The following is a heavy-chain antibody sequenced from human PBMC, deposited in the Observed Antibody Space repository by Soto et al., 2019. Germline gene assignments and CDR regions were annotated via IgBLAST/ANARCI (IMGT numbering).Heavy chain of an antibody. CDR1: GGTFISDT. D-gene: IGHD2-2*01. J-gene: IGHJ4*02. Sequence: GPSWKVSGKASGGTFISDTISWVRQAPGQVLEGMGRIIPILGIANYAQNGQGRVTITADKSTSTAYMELSSLRSEDTAVYYCATDLGDCSSTSCYGFDYWGKGNLVTVSS. V-gene: IGHV1-69*02. CDR2: IIPILGIA. CDR3: ATDLGDCSSTSCYGFDY.